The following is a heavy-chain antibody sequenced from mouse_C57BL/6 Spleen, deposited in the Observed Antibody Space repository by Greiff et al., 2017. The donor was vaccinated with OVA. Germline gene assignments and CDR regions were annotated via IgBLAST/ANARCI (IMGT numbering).Heavy chain of an antibody. D-gene: IGHD1-1*01. V-gene: IGHV1-18*01. Sequence: VQLQQSGPELVKPGASVKIPCKASGYTFTDYNMDWVKQSHGQSLEWIGDINPNNGGTIYNQKFKGKATLTVDKSSSTAYMELRSLTSEDTAVYDGARGGVSTTVVAPAYWGQGTLVTVSA. J-gene: IGHJ3*01. CDR2: INPNNGGT. CDR3: ARGGVSTTVVAPAY. CDR1: GYTFTDYN.